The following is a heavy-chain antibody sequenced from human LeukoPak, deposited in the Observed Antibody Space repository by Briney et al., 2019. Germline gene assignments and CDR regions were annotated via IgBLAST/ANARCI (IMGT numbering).Heavy chain of an antibody. CDR2: ISYDGSNK. D-gene: IGHD6-13*01. J-gene: IGHJ3*02. V-gene: IGHV3-30*04. CDR1: GFTFSSYA. CDR3: ARDSGGSSSWYNAFDI. Sequence: PGRSLRLSCAASGFTFSSYAMHWVRQAPGKGLERVAVISYDGSNKYYADSVKGRFTISRDKSKNTLYLQMNSLRAEDTAVYYCARDSGGSSSWYNAFDIWGQGTMVTVSS.